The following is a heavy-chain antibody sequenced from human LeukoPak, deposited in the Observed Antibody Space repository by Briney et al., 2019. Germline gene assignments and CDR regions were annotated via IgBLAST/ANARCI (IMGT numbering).Heavy chain of an antibody. CDR1: GYTFTSYD. Sequence: GASVKVSCKASGYTFTSYDINWVRQATGQGLEWMGWMNPNSGNTGYAQKFQGRVTMTRNTSISTAHMELSSLRSEDTAVYYCAKKYDFWSGYHLWGQGTLVTVSS. V-gene: IGHV1-8*01. CDR3: AKKYDFWSGYHL. D-gene: IGHD3-3*01. CDR2: MNPNSGNT. J-gene: IGHJ4*02.